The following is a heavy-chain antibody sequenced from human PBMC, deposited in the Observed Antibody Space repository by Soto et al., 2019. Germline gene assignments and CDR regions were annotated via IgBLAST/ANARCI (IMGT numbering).Heavy chain of an antibody. CDR3: AKFHSEVKGDYGNWFDP. CDR2: ISYDGSNK. J-gene: IGHJ5*02. V-gene: IGHV3-30*18. D-gene: IGHD4-17*01. Sequence: QVQLVESGGGVVQPGRSLRLSCAASGFTFSSYGMHWVRQAPGKGLEWVAVISYDGSNKYYADSVKGRFTISIDNCKNTLYLRMNSLRAEDKDVYYCAKFHSEVKGDYGNWFDPWGQGTLVTVSS. CDR1: GFTFSSYG.